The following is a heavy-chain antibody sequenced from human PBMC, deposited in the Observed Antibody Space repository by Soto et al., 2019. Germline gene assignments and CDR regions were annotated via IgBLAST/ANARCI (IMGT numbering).Heavy chain of an antibody. CDR3: ARQTNDITMVRGVPLLYNWFDP. Sequence: GESLKISCKGSGYSFTSYWIGWVRQMPGKGLEWMGIIYPGDSDTRYSPSFQGQVTISADKSISTAYLQWSSLKASDTAMYYCARQTNDITMVRGVPLLYNWFDPWGQGTLVTVSS. CDR2: IYPGDSDT. D-gene: IGHD3-10*01. J-gene: IGHJ5*02. CDR1: GYSFTSYW. V-gene: IGHV5-51*01.